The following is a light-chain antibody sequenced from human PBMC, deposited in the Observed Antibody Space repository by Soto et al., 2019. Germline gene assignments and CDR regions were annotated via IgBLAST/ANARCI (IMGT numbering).Light chain of an antibody. CDR2: DAS. CDR3: QQYNNFWT. V-gene: IGKV1-5*01. CDR1: QSISSW. Sequence: DIQMTQSPSALSASVGDRVTITCPASQSISSWLAWYQQKPGKAPRLLIYDASYLERGVPSRFSGSGSGTEFTLTISDLQPDDLATYYCQQYNNFWTFGPGTKVDIK. J-gene: IGKJ1*01.